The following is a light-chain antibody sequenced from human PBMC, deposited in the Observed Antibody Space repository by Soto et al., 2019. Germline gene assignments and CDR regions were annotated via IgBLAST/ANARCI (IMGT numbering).Light chain of an antibody. CDR2: SAS. CDR1: HSVSGS. V-gene: IGKV3-15*01. CDR3: QQYNNWPRYT. J-gene: IGKJ2*01. Sequence: EIELTQSPGTLSVSPGERATLSCRATHSVSGSLAWYQQKPGRPPRLLIHSASTRATGISARFSGSGSGTDFTLTISSLQSEDFAVYYCQQYNNWPRYTFGQGTRLEIK.